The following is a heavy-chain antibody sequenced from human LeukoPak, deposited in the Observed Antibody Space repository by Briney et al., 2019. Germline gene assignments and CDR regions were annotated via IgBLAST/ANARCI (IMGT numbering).Heavy chain of an antibody. V-gene: IGHV4-39*01. D-gene: IGHD3-22*01. Sequence: PSETLSLTCTVSGGSISSSSYYWGWIRQPPGKVLELIGSIYYSGITYYNPSLKRRVTISVDTSKNQFSLKLSSVTAADTAVYYCARHHDRRGRMDVWGQGTTVTVSS. CDR1: GGSISSSSYY. CDR2: IYYSGIT. J-gene: IGHJ6*01. CDR3: ARHHDRRGRMDV.